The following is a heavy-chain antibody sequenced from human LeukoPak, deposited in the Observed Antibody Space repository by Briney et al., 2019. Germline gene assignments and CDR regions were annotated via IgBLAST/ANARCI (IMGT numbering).Heavy chain of an antibody. CDR1: GYVFTGYY. Sequence: ASVKVSCTTSGYVFTGYYIHWVRQAPGQGLEWMGWINPKNGDTKYSQNFQGRVTLTRVTSISTVYMELSRPRYDDTAVYYCARDLWYGESHFDFWGQGTLVTVSS. CDR3: ARDLWYGESHFDF. V-gene: IGHV1-2*02. CDR2: INPKNGDT. J-gene: IGHJ4*02. D-gene: IGHD3-10*01.